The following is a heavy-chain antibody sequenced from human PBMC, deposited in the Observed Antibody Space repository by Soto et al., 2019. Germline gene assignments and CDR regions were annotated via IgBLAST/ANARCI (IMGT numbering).Heavy chain of an antibody. D-gene: IGHD5-18*01. CDR3: ARTSMQSRGYSYGHGGMDV. CDR1: GYSFTSYW. CDR2: IDPSDSYT. J-gene: IGHJ6*02. V-gene: IGHV5-10-1*01. Sequence: PGQSLKISCKGSGYSFTSYWIGWVRQMPGKGLEWMGRIDPSDSYTNYSPSFQGHVTISADKSISTAYLQWSSLKASDTAMYYCARTSMQSRGYSYGHGGMDVWGQGTTVTVS.